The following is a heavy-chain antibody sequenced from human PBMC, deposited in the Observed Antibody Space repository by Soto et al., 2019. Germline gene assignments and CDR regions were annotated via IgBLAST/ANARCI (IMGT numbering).Heavy chain of an antibody. CDR3: AREWSISVAAPGY. Sequence: QVQLVESGGGVVQPGRSLRLSCAASGFTFSTYTMYWVRQAPGKGLEWVAGISNNGINTHYADSVKGRFTISRDNSKNTLYVQVNSLGAEDTAVYYCAREWSISVAAPGYWGQGTLVTVSS. D-gene: IGHD6-19*01. CDR2: ISNNGINT. J-gene: IGHJ4*02. V-gene: IGHV3-30-3*01. CDR1: GFTFSTYT.